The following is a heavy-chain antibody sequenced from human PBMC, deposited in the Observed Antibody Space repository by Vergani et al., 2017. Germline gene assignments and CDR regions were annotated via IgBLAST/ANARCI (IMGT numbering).Heavy chain of an antibody. V-gene: IGHV1-69*01. D-gene: IGHD2-15*01. CDR1: GYTFTGYY. Sequence: QVQLVQSGAEVKKPGASVKVSCKASGYTFTGYYMHWVRQALGQGLEWMGGIIPIFGTANYAQKFQGRVTITADESTSTAYMELSSLRSEDTAVYYCARDGVADRYYYYYMDVWGKGTTVTVSS. CDR3: ARDGVADRYYYYYMDV. CDR2: IIPIFGTA. J-gene: IGHJ6*03.